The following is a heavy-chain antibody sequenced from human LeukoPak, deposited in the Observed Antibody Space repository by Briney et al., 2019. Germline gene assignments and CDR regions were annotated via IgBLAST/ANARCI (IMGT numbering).Heavy chain of an antibody. D-gene: IGHD1-26*01. J-gene: IGHJ4*02. CDR3: ARVFSGGSYSLDY. V-gene: IGHV4-59*12. CDR1: GGSISSYY. CDR2: IYYSGST. Sequence: SETLSLTCTVSGGSISSYYWSWIRQPPGKGLEWIGYIYYSGSTNYNPSLKSRVTISVDTSKNQFSLKLSSVTAADTAVYYCARVFSGGSYSLDYWGQGTLVTVSS.